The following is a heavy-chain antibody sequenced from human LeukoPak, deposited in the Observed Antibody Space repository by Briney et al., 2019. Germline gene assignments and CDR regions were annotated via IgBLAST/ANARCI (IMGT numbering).Heavy chain of an antibody. CDR2: ISSSSSYI. CDR1: GFTFSSYS. V-gene: IGHV3-21*01. J-gene: IGHJ4*02. D-gene: IGHD2-21*02. CDR3: ARDESRGNLVTAPDY. Sequence: GSLRLSCAASGFTFSSYSMNWVRQAPGKGLEWVSSISSSSSYIYYADSLKGRFTISRDNAKKSVYLQMNSLRAEDTAVYYCARDESRGNLVTAPDYWGQGTLVTVSS.